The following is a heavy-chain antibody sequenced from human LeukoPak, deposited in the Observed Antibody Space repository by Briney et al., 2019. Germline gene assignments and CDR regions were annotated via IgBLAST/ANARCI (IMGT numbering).Heavy chain of an antibody. Sequence: GGSLRLSCAASGFTFSSYAMSWVRQAPGKGLEWVSAISGSGGSTYYADSVKGRFTISRDNSKNTLYLQMNSLRAEGTAVYYCAKLYRYCSSTSCPNAFDIWGQGTMVTVSS. V-gene: IGHV3-23*01. D-gene: IGHD2-2*01. J-gene: IGHJ3*02. CDR3: AKLYRYCSSTSCPNAFDI. CDR2: ISGSGGST. CDR1: GFTFSSYA.